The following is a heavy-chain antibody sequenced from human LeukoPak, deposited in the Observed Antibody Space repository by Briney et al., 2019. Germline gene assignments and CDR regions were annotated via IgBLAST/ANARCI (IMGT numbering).Heavy chain of an antibody. CDR2: IYYTGST. Sequence: SETLSLTCTVSGGSISSSSYYWSWLRQPPGKGLEWIGYIYYTGSTNYNPSLKSRVTISVDTSKNQFSLKLSSVTAADTAVYYCARDGSSGYRGYWYFDLWGRGTLVTVSS. CDR1: GGSISSSSYY. V-gene: IGHV4-61*01. D-gene: IGHD3-22*01. J-gene: IGHJ2*01. CDR3: ARDGSSGYRGYWYFDL.